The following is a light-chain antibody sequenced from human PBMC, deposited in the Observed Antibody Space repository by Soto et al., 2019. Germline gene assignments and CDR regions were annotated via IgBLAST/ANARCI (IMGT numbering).Light chain of an antibody. V-gene: IGKV3D-15*01. CDR3: QQYNNWPWK. CDR1: QSISSN. J-gene: IGKJ1*01. CDR2: GAS. Sequence: EIVMTQSPDTLSVSPGERATLSCRASQSISSNLAWYRQRPGQAPRLLIYGASTRAIGIPARFSGSGSGTEFTLTISSLQSEDFAFYHCQQYNNWPWKFGKGTKVEIK.